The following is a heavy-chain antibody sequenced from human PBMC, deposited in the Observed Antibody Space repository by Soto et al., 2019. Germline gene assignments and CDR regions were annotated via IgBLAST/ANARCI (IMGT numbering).Heavy chain of an antibody. J-gene: IGHJ5*02. CDR1: GFTFSYYE. Sequence: EVQLAESGGDLVQPGGSLRLSCVVSGFTFSYYEMNWVRQAPGKGLERDAFISHTDRLTHYPDSVKGRFTISRDNAQNSLYLEMTSLRVEDTGVYYCARDTGRASADLWGQGTLVTVSS. CDR3: ARDTGRASADL. V-gene: IGHV3-48*03. CDR2: ISHTDRLT. D-gene: IGHD6-13*01.